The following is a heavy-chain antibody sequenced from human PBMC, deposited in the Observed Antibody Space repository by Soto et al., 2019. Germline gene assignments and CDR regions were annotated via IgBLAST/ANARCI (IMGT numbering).Heavy chain of an antibody. Sequence: QVQLQESGPGLVKPSETLSLTCTVSGGSISSYYWSWIRQPPGKGLEWIGYIYYSGSTNYNPSLTRXVXIXXDTSKIRFSLKLSSVTAADTAVYYCARRYGSCFDYWGQGTLVTVSS. J-gene: IGHJ4*02. CDR1: GGSISSYY. D-gene: IGHD5-18*01. CDR2: IYYSGST. V-gene: IGHV4-59*08. CDR3: ARRYGSCFDY.